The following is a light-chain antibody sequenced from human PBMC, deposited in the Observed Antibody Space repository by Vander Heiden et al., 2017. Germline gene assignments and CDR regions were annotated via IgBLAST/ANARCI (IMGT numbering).Light chain of an antibody. J-gene: IGKJ2*01. V-gene: IGKV1-16*02. CDR3: QQYNTYPST. Sequence: DIQMTQSPSSLSASIGDRVTITCRASQGISNHLAWFQQKPGKAPKSLIYGASSLQNGVPSKFSGRGSGTDFTLTISSLQPEDFATYYCQQYNTYPSTFGQGTNLEIK. CDR1: QGISNH. CDR2: GAS.